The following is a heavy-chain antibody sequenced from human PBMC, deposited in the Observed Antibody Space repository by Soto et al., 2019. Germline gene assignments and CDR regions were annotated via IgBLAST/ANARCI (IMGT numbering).Heavy chain of an antibody. CDR2: ISYDGSKE. D-gene: IGHD6-19*01. J-gene: IGHJ6*02. CDR1: GFTFNIYG. Sequence: GGSLRLSCAASGFTFNIYGMQWVRQAPGKXLEWVAVISYDGSKEYDGDSVKGRFTISRDNSKNTLYLQMNSLRSEDTAVCYCAKVTDSSGWYPYYYGIDVWGQGTTVTVSS. CDR3: AKVTDSSGWYPYYYGIDV. V-gene: IGHV3-30*18.